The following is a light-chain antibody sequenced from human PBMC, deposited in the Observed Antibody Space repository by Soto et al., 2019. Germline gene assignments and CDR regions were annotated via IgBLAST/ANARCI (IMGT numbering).Light chain of an antibody. CDR1: SSDVGAYNY. J-gene: IGLJ2*01. V-gene: IGLV2-14*01. CDR2: DVS. Sequence: QSALTQPASVSGSPGQSITISCTGASSDVGAYNYVSWYQQHPGKAPKLMINDVSNRPSGVSNRFSGSKSGNTASLTISGLQAEDEADYYCSSYTSSSTVVFGGGTKLTVL. CDR3: SSYTSSSTVV.